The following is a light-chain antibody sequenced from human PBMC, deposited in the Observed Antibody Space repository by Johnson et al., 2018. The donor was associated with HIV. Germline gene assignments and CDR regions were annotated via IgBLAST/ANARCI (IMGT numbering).Light chain of an antibody. CDR1: SSNIGNNY. V-gene: IGLV1-51*01. CDR3: GTWGSSLMAGGANYV. CDR2: DNN. Sequence: QSVLTQPPSVSAAPGQKVTISCSGTSSNIGNNYVSWYQQFPGTAPKLVIYDNNNRPSGIPDRFSGSKSGTSATLGITGLQTGAEADYYFGTWGSSLMAGGANYVFGTGTKVTVL. J-gene: IGLJ1*01.